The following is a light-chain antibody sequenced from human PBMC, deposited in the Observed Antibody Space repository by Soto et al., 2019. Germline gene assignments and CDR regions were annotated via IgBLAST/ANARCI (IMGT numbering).Light chain of an antibody. CDR2: EGN. CDR3: CSYAGPSTFVI. J-gene: IGLJ2*01. V-gene: IGLV2-23*01. CDR1: SDVVGNYNL. Sequence: QSALTQPASVSGSPGQSITISCTGTSDVVGNYNLVSWYQQHPGKAPKLIIYEGNKRPSGVSNRFSGSKSGNTASLTIFGLQAEDEAVYYCCSYAGPSTFVIFGGGTQLTVL.